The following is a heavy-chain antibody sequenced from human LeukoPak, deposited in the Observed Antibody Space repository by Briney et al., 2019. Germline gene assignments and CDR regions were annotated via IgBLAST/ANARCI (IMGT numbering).Heavy chain of an antibody. V-gene: IGHV3-11*04. CDR1: GFTFSDYY. J-gene: IGHJ4*02. Sequence: PGGSLRLSCAASGFTFSDYYMSWIRQAPGKGLEWVSYISSSGSTIYYADSVKGRFAISRDNAKNSLYLQMNSLRAEDTAVYYCARDLPTLLTTVTTDWGQGTLVTVSS. D-gene: IGHD4-17*01. CDR2: ISSSGSTI. CDR3: ARDLPTLLTTVTTD.